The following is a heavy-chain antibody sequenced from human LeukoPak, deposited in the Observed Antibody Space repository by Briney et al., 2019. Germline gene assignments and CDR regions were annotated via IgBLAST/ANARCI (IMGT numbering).Heavy chain of an antibody. J-gene: IGHJ6*03. V-gene: IGHV4-34*01. D-gene: IGHD3-22*01. CDR2: INHSGST. CDR1: GGSFSGYY. CDR3: ARHPYYYDSSGYYPTRYYYYYYMDV. Sequence: SETLSLTCAVYGGSFSGYYWSWIRQPPGKGLEWIGEINHSGSTNYNPSLKSRVTISVDTSKNQFSLKLSPVTAADTAVYYCARHPYYYDSSGYYPTRYYYYYYMDVWGKGTTVTISS.